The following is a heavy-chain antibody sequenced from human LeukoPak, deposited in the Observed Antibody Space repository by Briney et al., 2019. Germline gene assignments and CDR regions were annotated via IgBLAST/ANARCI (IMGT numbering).Heavy chain of an antibody. D-gene: IGHD3-10*01. V-gene: IGHV3-23*01. CDR3: AKAQEVRGVIPNHIDY. Sequence: GGSLRLSCAASGFTFSSYAMHWVRQAPGKGLEWVSAISGSGGSTYYADSVKGRFTISRDNSKNTLYLQMNSLRAEDTAVYYCAKAQEVRGVIPNHIDYWGQGTLVTVSS. CDR1: GFTFSSYA. CDR2: ISGSGGST. J-gene: IGHJ4*02.